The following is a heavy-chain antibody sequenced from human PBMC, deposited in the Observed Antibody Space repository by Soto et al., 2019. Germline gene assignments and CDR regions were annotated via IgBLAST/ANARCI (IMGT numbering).Heavy chain of an antibody. CDR1: GGSVSSNSYS. Sequence: PSETLSLTCTVSGGSVSSNSYSWGWVRQSPGKGLEWIGTIYSNDNTHYNPSLLSRVTISVDTSKNQFSLKLSSVTAADTAVYYCAKNWNWGSLVHWGQGTLVTVSS. CDR2: IYSNDNT. D-gene: IGHD7-27*01. J-gene: IGHJ4*02. V-gene: IGHV4-39*07. CDR3: AKNWNWGSLVH.